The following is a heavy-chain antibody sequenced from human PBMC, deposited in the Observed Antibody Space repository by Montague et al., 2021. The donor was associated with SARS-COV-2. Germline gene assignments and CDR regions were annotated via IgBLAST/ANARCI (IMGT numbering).Heavy chain of an antibody. J-gene: IGHJ4*02. D-gene: IGHD5-24*01. CDR1: GGSISSYY. Sequence: SETLSLTCTVSGGSISSYYWTWIRQPPGKGLEWIGFGHYSGSTNLNPSLKSRVSISVDTSKNQLSLELTSVTAADTAVYYCGRGANGLDAYIRYWGQGTLVTVSS. CDR2: GHYSGST. CDR3: GRGANGLDAYIRY. V-gene: IGHV4-59*13.